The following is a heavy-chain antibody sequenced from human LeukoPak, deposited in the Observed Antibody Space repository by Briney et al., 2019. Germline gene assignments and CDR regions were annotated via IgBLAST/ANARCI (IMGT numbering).Heavy chain of an antibody. D-gene: IGHD6-13*01. J-gene: IGHJ6*02. CDR1: GFKFSDYG. Sequence: GGSLRLSCVASGFKFSDYGMHWVRQAPGKGLEWVAIIWYDGSNKYCADSVKGRFTISKDNSKNTLYLQMNNLRDEDTAVYYCAKEARYSSSWYYYYYGMDVWGQGTTVTVSS. CDR2: IWYDGSNK. V-gene: IGHV3-33*06. CDR3: AKEARYSSSWYYYYYGMDV.